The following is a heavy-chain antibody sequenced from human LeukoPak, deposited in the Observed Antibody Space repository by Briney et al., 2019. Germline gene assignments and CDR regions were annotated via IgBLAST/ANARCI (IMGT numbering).Heavy chain of an antibody. J-gene: IGHJ4*02. CDR3: TRAVGLGPGAHFDQ. V-gene: IGHV3-11*01. D-gene: IGHD1-26*01. CDR2: IPTSGISV. CDR1: GFSFSRYY. Sequence: PGGSLRLSCAASGFSFSRYYMSWVRHTPGKALEWISYIPTSGISVQYADSVRGRFTASRDDAKNSLHLQMDSLRVEDTAVYYCTRAVGLGPGAHFDQWGQGALVIVSS.